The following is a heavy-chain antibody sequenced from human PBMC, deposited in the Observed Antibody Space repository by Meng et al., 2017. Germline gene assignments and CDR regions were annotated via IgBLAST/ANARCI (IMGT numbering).Heavy chain of an antibody. J-gene: IGHJ4*02. D-gene: IGHD6-19*01. CDR1: GGTFSSYA. V-gene: IGHV1-69*06. CDR2: IIPIFGTA. Sequence: QVQLGPSGAGGKKPGCSVKVPCKASGGTFSSYAISWVRQAPGQGLEWMGGIIPIFGTANYAQKFQGRVTITADKSTSTAYMELSSLRSEDTAVYYCHSGWYQAGDDYWGQGTLVTVSS. CDR3: HSGWYQAGDDY.